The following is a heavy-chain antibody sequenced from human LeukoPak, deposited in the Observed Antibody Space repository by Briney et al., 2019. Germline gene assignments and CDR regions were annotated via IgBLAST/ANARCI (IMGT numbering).Heavy chain of an antibody. J-gene: IGHJ5*01. CDR2: IRSDASYE. D-gene: IGHD5/OR15-5a*01. CDR3: AKDGLQSTTSGVHLDS. V-gene: IGHV3-30*02. Sequence: HPGGSLRLSCEASGFTFSSYGLHWVRQAPGKGLEWVASIRSDASYEYYIDSVKGRFTLSRDNSKNTLYLQMSTLRPEDTAVYYCAKDGLQSTTSGVHLDSWGQGTLVTVSS. CDR1: GFTFSSYG.